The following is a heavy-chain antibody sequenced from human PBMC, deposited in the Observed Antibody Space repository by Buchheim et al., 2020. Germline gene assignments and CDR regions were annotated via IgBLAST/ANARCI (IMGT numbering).Heavy chain of an antibody. J-gene: IGHJ4*02. CDR1: GGSISSRDYF. D-gene: IGHD4-23*01. CDR3: ARDQDYGGDSLGFDS. V-gene: IGHV4-31*03. CDR2: IYNSGTI. Sequence: QVQLQESGPGQVKPSQTLSLSCTVSGGSISSRDYFWSWIRQHPGKGLEWIGYIYNSGTIYYNPSLKSRVTISVDTSKNQFFLKLTSVTAADTAMYYCARDQDYGGDSLGFDSWGPGTL.